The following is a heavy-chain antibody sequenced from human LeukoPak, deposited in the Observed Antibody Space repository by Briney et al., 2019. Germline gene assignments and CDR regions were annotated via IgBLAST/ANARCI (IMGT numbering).Heavy chain of an antibody. Sequence: ASVKVSCKASGYTFTSYYMHWVRQAPGQGLEWMGIINPSGGSTSYAQKFQGRVTMTRDTSTSTVYMELSSLRSEDTAVYYRARETYGDYGCDYWGQGTLVTVSS. CDR2: INPSGGST. CDR3: ARETYGDYGCDY. D-gene: IGHD4-17*01. J-gene: IGHJ4*02. CDR1: GYTFTSYY. V-gene: IGHV1-46*01.